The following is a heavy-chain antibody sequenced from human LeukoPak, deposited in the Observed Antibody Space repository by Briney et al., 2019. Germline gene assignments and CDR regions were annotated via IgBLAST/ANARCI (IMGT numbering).Heavy chain of an antibody. J-gene: IGHJ4*02. CDR1: GYTFTSYG. CDR3: ARDVAPSSGYYSGIDY. D-gene: IGHD3-22*01. Sequence: ASVKVSCKASGYTFTSYGISWVRQAPGQGLEWMGWISAYNGNTTYAQKLQGRVTMTTDTSASTAYMELRSLRSDDTAVFYCARDVAPSSGYYSGIDYWGQGTLVTVSS. V-gene: IGHV1-18*01. CDR2: ISAYNGNT.